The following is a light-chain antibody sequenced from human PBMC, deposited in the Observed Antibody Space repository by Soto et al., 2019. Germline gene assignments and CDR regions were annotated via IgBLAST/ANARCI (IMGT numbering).Light chain of an antibody. CDR3: GADHGSGSNFVVV. V-gene: IGLV9-49*01. Sequence: QPVLTQPPSTSASLGASVTLTCTLSSGYSNYKVDWYQQRPGKGPRFVMRVGTGGIVGSKGDGIPDRFSVLGSGLNRYLTIKNLQEEDESDYHCGADHGSGSNFVVVFGGGTQLTVL. J-gene: IGLJ2*01. CDR1: SGYSNYK. CDR2: VGTGGIVG.